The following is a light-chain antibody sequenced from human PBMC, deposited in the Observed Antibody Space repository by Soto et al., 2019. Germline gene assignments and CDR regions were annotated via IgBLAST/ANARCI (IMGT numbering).Light chain of an antibody. V-gene: IGLV3-1*01. Sequence: SYELTQPPSVSVSPGQTVTMTCSGDRLGAKYVCWYQQKPGQSPLLVIYDDAKRPSGIPERFSGSNSGNTAILTISGTQAVDEADYYCQAWDNSVIFGGGTKLTVL. CDR3: QAWDNSVI. CDR2: DDA. J-gene: IGLJ2*01. CDR1: RLGAKY.